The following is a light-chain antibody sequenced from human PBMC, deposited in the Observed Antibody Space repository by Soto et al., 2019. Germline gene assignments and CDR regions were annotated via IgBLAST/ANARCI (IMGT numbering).Light chain of an antibody. V-gene: IGLV2-14*01. Sequence: QSALTQPASVSGSPGQSITISCTGTSSDVGAYNYVSWCQQHPGKAPKLIIYDVSNRPSGVSNRFSGSKSGNTASLTISGLQADDEAYYYCSSYTTSSTGVFGGGTKLTVL. CDR2: DVS. CDR1: SSDVGAYNY. J-gene: IGLJ3*02. CDR3: SSYTTSSTGV.